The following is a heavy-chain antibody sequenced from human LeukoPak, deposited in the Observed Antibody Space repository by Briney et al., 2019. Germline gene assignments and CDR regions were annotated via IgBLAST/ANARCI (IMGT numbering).Heavy chain of an antibody. CDR2: ISAYNGNT. J-gene: IGHJ4*02. D-gene: IGHD2-2*01. CDR3: ARADIVVVPAPGDY. CDR1: GYTFTSYG. V-gene: IGHV1-18*04. Sequence: ASVKVSFKASGYTFTSYGISWVRQAPGQGLEWMGWISAYNGNTNYAQKLQGRVTMATDTSTSTAYMELSSLRSEDTAVYYCARADIVVVPAPGDYWGQGTLVTVSS.